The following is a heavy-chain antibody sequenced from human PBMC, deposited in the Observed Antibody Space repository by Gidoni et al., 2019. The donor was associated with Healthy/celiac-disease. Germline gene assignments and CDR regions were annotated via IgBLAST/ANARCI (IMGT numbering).Heavy chain of an antibody. Sequence: QVQRVQAGAEVKKPGASGKVSCKAPGSTFTSYAMNWVRQAPGPGIEWMGWIKPNTCNPTYAHGFTALFVFSLVTSVSTAYLQFSSLNAEDTAVYSFAWSDLTCVREVITEGSFDPWGQGTLVTVSS. CDR3: AWSDLTCVREVITEGSFDP. D-gene: IGHD3-10*01. CDR2: IKPNTCNP. CDR1: GSTFTSYA. J-gene: IGHJ5*02. V-gene: IGHV7-4-1*02.